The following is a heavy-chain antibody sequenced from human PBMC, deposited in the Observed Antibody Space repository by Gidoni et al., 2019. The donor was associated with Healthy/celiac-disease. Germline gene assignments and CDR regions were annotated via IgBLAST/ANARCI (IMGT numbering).Heavy chain of an antibody. CDR1: GYTFTSYA. J-gene: IGHJ4*02. CDR2: INAGNGNT. D-gene: IGHD5-12*01. CDR3: ARSSQFRDGYNKY. V-gene: IGHV1-3*01. Sequence: QVQLVQSGAEVKKPGASVKVSCKASGYTFTSYAMHWVRQAPGQRLEWMGWINAGNGNTKYSQKFQGRVTITRDTSASTAYMELSSLRSEDTAVYYCARSSQFRDGYNKYWGQGTLVTVSS.